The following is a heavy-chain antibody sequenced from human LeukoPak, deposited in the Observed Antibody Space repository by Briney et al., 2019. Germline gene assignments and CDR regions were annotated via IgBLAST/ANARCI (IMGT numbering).Heavy chain of an antibody. CDR3: AREVYSSSTFDY. V-gene: IGHV4-59*01. J-gene: IGHJ4*02. CDR1: GGSISSYY. CDR2: IYYSGST. D-gene: IGHD6-13*01. Sequence: SETLSLTCTVSGGSISSYYWSWIRQPPGKGLEWIGYIYYSGSTNYNPSLKSRVTISVDTSKNQFSLKLGSVTAADTAVYYCAREVYSSSTFDYWGQGTLATVSS.